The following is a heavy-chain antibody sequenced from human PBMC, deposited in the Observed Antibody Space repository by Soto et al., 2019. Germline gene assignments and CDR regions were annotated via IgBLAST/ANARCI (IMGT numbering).Heavy chain of an antibody. Sequence: EVQLLESGGGLGQPGGSLRLSCAASGFTFSSYAMTWVRQAPGRGLEWVSAISGSGSPTYYADSVKGRFTISRDNSKNTLYLQRTSPSADDAAVYYCARDMAGGTYNYYYGMDVWGQGTTVTVSS. D-gene: IGHD1-26*01. J-gene: IGHJ6*02. CDR1: GFTFSSYA. CDR2: ISGSGSPT. V-gene: IGHV3-23*01. CDR3: ARDMAGGTYNYYYGMDV.